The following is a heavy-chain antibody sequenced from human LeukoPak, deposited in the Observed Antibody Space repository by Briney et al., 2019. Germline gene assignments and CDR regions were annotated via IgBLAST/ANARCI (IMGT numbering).Heavy chain of an antibody. D-gene: IGHD5-18*01. J-gene: IGHJ4*02. CDR1: GFTFGDYA. CDR3: TRDRLDSRGYSFGLLDY. V-gene: IGHV3-49*03. Sequence: PGGSLRLSCTASGFTFGDYAMSWFRQAPGKGLEWVGFIRSKAYGGTTEYAASVKGRFTISRDDSKSIAYLQMNSLKTEDTAVYYCTRDRLDSRGYSFGLLDYWSQGTLVTVSS. CDR2: IRSKAYGGTT.